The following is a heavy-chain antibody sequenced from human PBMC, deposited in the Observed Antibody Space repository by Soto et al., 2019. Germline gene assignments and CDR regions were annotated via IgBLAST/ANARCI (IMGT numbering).Heavy chain of an antibody. V-gene: IGHV3-30-3*01. CDR1: GFTFSSYA. CDR3: AREWYYDFWSGYYTGTSGWLDY. J-gene: IGHJ4*02. Sequence: VESGGGVVQPGRSLRLSCAASGFTFSSYAMHWVRQAPGKGLEWVAVISYDGSNKYYADSVKGRFTISRDNSKNTLYLQMNSLRAEDKAVYYCAREWYYDFWSGYYTGTSGWLDYWGQGTLVTVSS. D-gene: IGHD3-3*01. CDR2: ISYDGSNK.